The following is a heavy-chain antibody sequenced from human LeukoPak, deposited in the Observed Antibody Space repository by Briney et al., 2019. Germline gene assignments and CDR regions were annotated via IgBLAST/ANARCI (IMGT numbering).Heavy chain of an antibody. J-gene: IGHJ4*02. V-gene: IGHV3-74*01. CDR3: AKDAFAQYSSGWYQFDY. CDR2: INSDGSST. Sequence: GGSLRLSCAASGFTFSSYGMHWVRQAPGKGLEWVSRINSDGSSTSYADSVKGRLTISRDNSKNTLYLQMNSLRAEDTAVYYCAKDAFAQYSSGWYQFDYWGQGTLVTVSS. CDR1: GFTFSSYG. D-gene: IGHD6-19*01.